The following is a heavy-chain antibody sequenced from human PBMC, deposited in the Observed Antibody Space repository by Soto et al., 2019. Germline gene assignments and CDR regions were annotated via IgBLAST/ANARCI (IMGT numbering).Heavy chain of an antibody. Sequence: QVPLVQSGAEVKKPGASVKVSCKASGYTFTSYGISWVRQAPGQGLEWMGWISAYNGNTNYAQKLQGRVTMTTDTSTSTAYMELRSVRSDDTAVYYCASPYSSSQWVAFDIWGQGTMVTVSS. CDR1: GYTFTSYG. D-gene: IGHD6-13*01. CDR2: ISAYNGNT. V-gene: IGHV1-18*01. CDR3: ASPYSSSQWVAFDI. J-gene: IGHJ3*02.